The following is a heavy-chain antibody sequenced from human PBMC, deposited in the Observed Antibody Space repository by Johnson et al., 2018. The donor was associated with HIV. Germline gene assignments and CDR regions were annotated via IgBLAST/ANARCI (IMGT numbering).Heavy chain of an antibody. V-gene: IGHV3-7*01. CDR3: ANLGDYGGNNGFDI. J-gene: IGHJ3*02. CDR2: IKQGGSEK. Sequence: VQLVESGGGLVQPGGSLRLSCVASGFTFSSYWMSWVRQAPGKGLEWVANIKQGGSEKYYVDSVKGRFTISRDNAKNSMSLQMNSLRTEDTAVYYCANLGDYGGNNGFDIWGQGTMVTVSS. D-gene: IGHD4-23*01. CDR1: GFTFSSYW.